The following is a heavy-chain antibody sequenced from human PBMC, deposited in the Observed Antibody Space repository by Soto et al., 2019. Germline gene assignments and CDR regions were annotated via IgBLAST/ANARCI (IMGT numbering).Heavy chain of an antibody. D-gene: IGHD3-10*01. CDR3: AKSLRSMVRGVIVPDNWFDP. CDR1: GFTFSSYA. Sequence: GGSLRLSCAASGFTFSSYAMSWVRQAPGKGLEWVSAISGSGGSTYYADSVKGRFTISRDNSKNTLYLQMNSLRAEDKAVYYCAKSLRSMVRGVIVPDNWFDPWGQGTLVTVSS. V-gene: IGHV3-23*01. CDR2: ISGSGGST. J-gene: IGHJ5*02.